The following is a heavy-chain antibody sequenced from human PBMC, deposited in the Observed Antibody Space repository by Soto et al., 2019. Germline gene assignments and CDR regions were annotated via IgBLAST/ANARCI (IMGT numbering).Heavy chain of an antibody. J-gene: IGHJ6*02. V-gene: IGHV1-2*02. CDR2: INPNSGGT. CDR3: ARSLSRDYFWSGPGPA. Sequence: GASVKVSCKASGYTFTGYYMHWVRQAPGQGLEWMGWINPNSGGTNYAQKFQGRVTMTRDTSISTAYMELSRLRSDDTAVYYCARSLSRDYFWSGPGPAWGQGTTVTVSS. D-gene: IGHD3-3*01. CDR1: GYTFTGYY.